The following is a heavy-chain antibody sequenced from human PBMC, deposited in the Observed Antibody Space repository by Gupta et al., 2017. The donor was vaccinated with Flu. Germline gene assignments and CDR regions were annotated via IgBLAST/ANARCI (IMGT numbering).Heavy chain of an antibody. CDR3: ANFYV. Sequence: QMQLHESGPGLVKPSETLSLTCTVSGGSISRYHWSWIRQTPGKGLEWIGYLYNNGSTDFNPSLKSRVTMSVDTSKNQFSLKLTSGSTADTALYYCANFYVWGQGTMVTVSS. V-gene: IGHV4-59*01. CDR1: GGSISRYH. CDR2: LYNNGST. J-gene: IGHJ3*01.